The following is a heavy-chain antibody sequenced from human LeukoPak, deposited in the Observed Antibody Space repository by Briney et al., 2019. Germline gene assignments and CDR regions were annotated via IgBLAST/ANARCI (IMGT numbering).Heavy chain of an antibody. V-gene: IGHV1-69*13. CDR2: IIPIFGTA. CDR1: GGTFSSYA. D-gene: IGHD3-22*01. Sequence: SVKVSCKASGGTFSSYAISWVRQAPGQGLEWMGGIIPIFGTANYAQKFQGRVTITADESTNTAYMELSSLRSEDTAVYYCARQPMIGYYFDYWGQGTLVTVSS. J-gene: IGHJ4*02. CDR3: ARQPMIGYYFDY.